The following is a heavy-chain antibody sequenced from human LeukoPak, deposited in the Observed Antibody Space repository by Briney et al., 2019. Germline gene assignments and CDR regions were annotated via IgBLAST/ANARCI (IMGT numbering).Heavy chain of an antibody. D-gene: IGHD3-16*01. CDR2: IDHSGST. CDR3: ANSSGGY. Sequence: KPSETLSLTCAVYGGSFSGYYWSWIRQPPGKGLEWIGEIDHSGSTNYNPSLKSRVTISVDTSKTQFSLKLSSVTAADTAVYYCANSSGGYWGQGTLVTVSS. V-gene: IGHV4-34*01. CDR1: GGSFSGYY. J-gene: IGHJ4*02.